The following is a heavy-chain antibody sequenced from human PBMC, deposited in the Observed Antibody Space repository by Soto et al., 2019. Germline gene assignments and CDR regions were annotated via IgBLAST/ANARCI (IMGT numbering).Heavy chain of an antibody. D-gene: IGHD1-26*01. V-gene: IGHV3-33*01. J-gene: IGHJ6*02. CDR1: GFTFSSYG. CDR3: ARVPWGWELPAGMDV. Sequence: GGSLRLSCAASGFTFSSYGMHWVRQAPGKGLEWVAVIWYDGSNKYYADSVKGRFTISRDNSKNTLYLQMNSLRAEDTAVYYCARVPWGWELPAGMDVWGQGNTVTVSS. CDR2: IWYDGSNK.